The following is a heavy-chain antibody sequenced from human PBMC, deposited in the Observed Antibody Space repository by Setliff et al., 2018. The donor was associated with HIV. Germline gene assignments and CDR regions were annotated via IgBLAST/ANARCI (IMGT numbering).Heavy chain of an antibody. Sequence: ASVKVSCKASGYTFTSYAMHWVRRAPGQRLEWMGWINAGNGNTKYSQKFQGRVTITRDTSASTAYMELSSLRSEDTAVYYCARDTVPIVGPEYYFDYWGQGTLVTVSS. J-gene: IGHJ4*02. CDR2: INAGNGNT. D-gene: IGHD1-26*01. CDR3: ARDTVPIVGPEYYFDY. V-gene: IGHV1-3*01. CDR1: GYTFTSYA.